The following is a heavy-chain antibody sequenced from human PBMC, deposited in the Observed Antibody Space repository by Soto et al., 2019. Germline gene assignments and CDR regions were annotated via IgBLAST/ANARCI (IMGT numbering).Heavy chain of an antibody. V-gene: IGHV3-23*01. CDR1: GFNFDVYA. CDR2: FSSTGGST. Sequence: EVQLLESGGGLVQPGGSLRFSCVASGFNFDVYAMSWVRQAPGKGLEWVSSFSSTGGSTYYAASVKGRFTISRDNSRKTLYLEMSSLRAEDTALYFCAKEEGGYYFDYWGRGTLVSVSS. CDR3: AKEEGGYYFDY. J-gene: IGHJ4*02.